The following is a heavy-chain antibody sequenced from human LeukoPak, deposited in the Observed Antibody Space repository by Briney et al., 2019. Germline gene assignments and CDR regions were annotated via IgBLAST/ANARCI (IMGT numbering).Heavy chain of an antibody. Sequence: ASVKVSCKASGYTFTSYGISWVRQAPGQGLEWMGWISAYNGNTKYAQKLQGRVTMTTDTSTSTAYMELRRLRSDDTAVYYCARDPILYYDILTGFPTHDAFDIWGQGTMVTVSS. CDR2: ISAYNGNT. D-gene: IGHD3-9*01. CDR3: ARDPILYYDILTGFPTHDAFDI. V-gene: IGHV1-18*01. CDR1: GYTFTSYG. J-gene: IGHJ3*02.